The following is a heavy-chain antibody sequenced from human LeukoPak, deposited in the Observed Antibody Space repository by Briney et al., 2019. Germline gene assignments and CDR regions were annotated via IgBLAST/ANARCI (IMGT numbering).Heavy chain of an antibody. D-gene: IGHD5-12*01. V-gene: IGHV2-70*04. CDR3: ARESFSSGYSNFDY. J-gene: IGHJ4*02. CDR2: IDWDDDK. Sequence: SGPTLVNPTQTLTLTCTFSGFSLSTDGMRVSWIRQPPGKALEWLARIDWDDDKFYSTSLKTRLTISKDTSKNQVVLTMTNMDPVDTATYNCARESFSSGYSNFDYWGQGTLVTVSS. CDR1: GFSLSTDGMR.